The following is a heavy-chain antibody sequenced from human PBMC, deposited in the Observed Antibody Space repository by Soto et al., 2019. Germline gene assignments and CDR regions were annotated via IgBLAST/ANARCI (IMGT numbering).Heavy chain of an antibody. CDR1: GYTFTSYH. CDR3: ARDTPPTDY. J-gene: IGHJ4*02. V-gene: IGHV1-18*01. CDR2: ISAYNTNT. Sequence: QVQLVQSGAEVKKPGASVKVSCKTSGYTFTSYHIRWVRQAPGQGLEWMGWISAYNTNTNYAQKFQGRVKMTTDTLTSTAYMELRSLRSDDTAVYYCARDTPPTDYWGQGTLVTVSS.